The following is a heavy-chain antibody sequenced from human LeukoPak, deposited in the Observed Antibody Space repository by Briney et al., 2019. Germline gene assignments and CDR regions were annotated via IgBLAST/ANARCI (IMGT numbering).Heavy chain of an antibody. CDR1: GGSFSGYY. Sequence: SETLSLTCAVYGGSFSGYYWSWIRQPPGKGLEWIGEINHSGSTNYNPSLKSRVTISVDTSKNQFSLKLSSVTAADTAVYYCASPRGNYFDYWGQGTLVTVSS. J-gene: IGHJ4*02. V-gene: IGHV4-34*01. CDR2: INHSGST. CDR3: ASPRGNYFDY. D-gene: IGHD1-14*01.